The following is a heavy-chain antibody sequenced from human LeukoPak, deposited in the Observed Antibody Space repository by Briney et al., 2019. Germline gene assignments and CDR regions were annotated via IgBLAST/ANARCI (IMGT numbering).Heavy chain of an antibody. CDR2: INPNSGGT. Sequence: ASVKVSCKASGYTFTSYYMHWVRQAPGQGLEWMGRINPNSGGTNSAQKFQGRVTMTRDTSISTAYMELSRLRSDDTAVYYCARDLDTFTIFDYWGQGTLVTVSS. CDR1: GYTFTSYY. V-gene: IGHV1-2*06. J-gene: IGHJ4*02. CDR3: ARDLDTFTIFDY. D-gene: IGHD5-18*01.